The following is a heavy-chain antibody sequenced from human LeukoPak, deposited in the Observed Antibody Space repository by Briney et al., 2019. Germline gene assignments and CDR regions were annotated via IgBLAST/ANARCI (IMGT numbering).Heavy chain of an antibody. Sequence: GGSLRLSRATSGFTFNSYSMQWVRQAPGKGLEWVAVISPDGSKNYYADSVKGRFVISRDNSENTMLLQMIGLRPDDTGIYYCVRGRTYNTGWYYFDYWGQGILVTVSS. CDR1: GFTFNSYS. CDR3: VRGRTYNTGWYYFDY. D-gene: IGHD6-19*01. J-gene: IGHJ4*02. CDR2: ISPDGSKN. V-gene: IGHV3-30*09.